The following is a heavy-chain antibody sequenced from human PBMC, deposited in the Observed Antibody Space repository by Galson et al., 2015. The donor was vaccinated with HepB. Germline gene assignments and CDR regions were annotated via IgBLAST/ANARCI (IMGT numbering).Heavy chain of an antibody. Sequence: SVEVSCKASGYTFTGYYMHWVRQAPGQGLEWMGWINPNSGGTNYAQKFQGRVTMTRDASTSTAYMELSSLRSEDTAVYYCARDYGGNSGWFGPWGQGTLVTVSS. CDR3: ARDYGGNSGWFGP. V-gene: IGHV1-2*02. CDR1: GYTFTGYY. J-gene: IGHJ5*02. CDR2: INPNSGGT. D-gene: IGHD4-23*01.